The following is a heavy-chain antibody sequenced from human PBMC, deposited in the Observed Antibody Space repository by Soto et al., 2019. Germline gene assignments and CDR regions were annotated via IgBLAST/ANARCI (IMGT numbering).Heavy chain of an antibody. Sequence: SETLSLTCTVPGGSISSNSYYWAWIRQPPGKGLEWIGYIYYSGSTNYNPSLKSRVTISVDTSKNQFSLKLSSVTAADTAVYYCARDNGYSYGYTLDHWGQGTLVTVSS. V-gene: IGHV4-61*01. J-gene: IGHJ4*02. CDR3: ARDNGYSYGYTLDH. CDR2: IYYSGST. CDR1: GGSISSNSYY. D-gene: IGHD5-18*01.